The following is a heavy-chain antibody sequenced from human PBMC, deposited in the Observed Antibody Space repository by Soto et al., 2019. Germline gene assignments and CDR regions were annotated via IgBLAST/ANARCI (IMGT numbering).Heavy chain of an antibody. CDR1: GFSFNSFA. Sequence: EVHLLESGGGLAQPGGSLRLSCAASGFSFNSFAMNWVRQAPGKGLEWVSAISNSGGAIYYADSVKGRFTISRDNSKNTLFLHMNSLRAKDTAVYYCAKAVNTGEYYFDYWGRGTLVSVTS. J-gene: IGHJ4*02. V-gene: IGHV3-23*01. D-gene: IGHD3-16*01. CDR2: ISNSGGAI. CDR3: AKAVNTGEYYFDY.